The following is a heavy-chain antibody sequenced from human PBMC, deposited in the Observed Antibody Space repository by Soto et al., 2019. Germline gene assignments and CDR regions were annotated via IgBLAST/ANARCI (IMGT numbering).Heavy chain of an antibody. V-gene: IGHV3-30*18. D-gene: IGHD3-22*01. CDR1: GFTFSSYG. Sequence: QVQLVESGGGVVQPGRSLRLSCAASGFTFSSYGMHWVRQAPGKGLEWVAVISYDGSNKYYADSVKGRFTISRDNSKNTLYLQMNRLRAGDTAVYYCAKEQASYYYDSSGYCDYWGQGTLVTVSS. CDR2: ISYDGSNK. J-gene: IGHJ4*02. CDR3: AKEQASYYYDSSGYCDY.